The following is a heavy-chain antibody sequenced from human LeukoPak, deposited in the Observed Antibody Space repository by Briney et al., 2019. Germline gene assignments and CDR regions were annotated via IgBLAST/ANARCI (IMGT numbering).Heavy chain of an antibody. V-gene: IGHV3-7*05. Sequence: GGSLRLSCAASGFTVSSNYMIWVRQAPGKGLEWVANIKEDGSEKYYVDSVKGRFTISRDNAKNSLYLQMNSLRAEDTAVYYCARDSSGWSDLDYWGQGTLVTVSS. CDR2: IKEDGSEK. D-gene: IGHD6-19*01. CDR1: GFTVSSNY. J-gene: IGHJ4*02. CDR3: ARDSSGWSDLDY.